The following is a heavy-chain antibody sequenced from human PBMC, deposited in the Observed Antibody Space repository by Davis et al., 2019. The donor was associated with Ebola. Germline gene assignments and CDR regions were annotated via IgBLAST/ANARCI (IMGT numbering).Heavy chain of an antibody. CDR2: IYSGGST. J-gene: IGHJ4*02. V-gene: IGHV3-53*01. Sequence: GESLKIPCAASGFTVSSNYMSWVRQAPGKGLEWVSVIYSGGSTYYADSVKGRFTISRDNSKNTLYLQMNSLRAEDTAVYYCARGNDFWRYFDYWGQGTLVTVSS. CDR3: ARGNDFWRYFDY. CDR1: GFTVSSNY. D-gene: IGHD3-3*01.